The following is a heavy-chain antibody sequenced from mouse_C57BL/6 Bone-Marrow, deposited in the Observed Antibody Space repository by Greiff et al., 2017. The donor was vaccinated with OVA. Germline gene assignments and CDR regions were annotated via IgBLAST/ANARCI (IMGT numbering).Heavy chain of an antibody. J-gene: IGHJ4*01. CDR1: GFTFSDYG. V-gene: IGHV5-17*01. D-gene: IGHD2-5*01. CDR3: ARNSNYGMDY. Sequence: DVHLVESGGGLVKPGGSLKLSCAASGFTFSDYGMHWVRQAPEKGLEWVAYISSGSSTIYYADTVKGRFTISRDNAKNTLFLRMTSLRSEDAAMYYCARNSNYGMDYWGQGTSVTVSS. CDR2: ISSGSSTI.